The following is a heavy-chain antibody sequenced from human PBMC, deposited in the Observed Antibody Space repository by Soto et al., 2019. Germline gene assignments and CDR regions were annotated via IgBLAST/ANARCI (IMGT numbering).Heavy chain of an antibody. CDR2: ISGSGGST. V-gene: IGHV3-23*01. CDR3: AKTIRYYYGSGSPYFDY. D-gene: IGHD3-10*01. J-gene: IGHJ4*02. CDR1: GFTFSSYA. Sequence: GGSLRLSCAASGFTFSSYAMSWVRQAPGKGLEWVSAISGSGGSTYYADSVKGRFTISRDNSKNTLYQQMNSLRAEDTAVYYCAKTIRYYYGSGSPYFDYWGQGTLVTVSS.